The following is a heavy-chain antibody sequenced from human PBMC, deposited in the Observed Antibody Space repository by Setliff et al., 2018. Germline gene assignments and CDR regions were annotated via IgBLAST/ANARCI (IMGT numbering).Heavy chain of an antibody. CDR1: GGTFSSYA. CDR2: IIPIFGTA. J-gene: IGHJ6*02. Sequence: SVKVSCKASGGTFSSYAISWVRQAPGQGLEWMGGIIPIFGTANYAQKFQGRVTITADESTSTAYMELSSLRSEDTAVYYCARDLVDYDYYYYGMDVWGQGTTVTAP. D-gene: IGHD2-8*02. CDR3: ARDLVDYDYYYYGMDV. V-gene: IGHV1-69*13.